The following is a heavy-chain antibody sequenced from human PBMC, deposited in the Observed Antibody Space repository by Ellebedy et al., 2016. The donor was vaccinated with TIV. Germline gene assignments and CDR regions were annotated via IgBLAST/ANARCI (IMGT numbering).Heavy chain of an antibody. Sequence: GGSLRLXXAGSGFTFIGQFMTWVRQAPGKGLEWVALISYEGSNKYYADSVKGRFIISRDNSKNTLYLEMNSLRTEDTAVYYCARDRGLVVVDLINPDGIDMWGQGTMVTVSS. V-gene: IGHV3-30-3*01. CDR3: ARDRGLVVVDLINPDGIDM. D-gene: IGHD2-2*01. J-gene: IGHJ3*02. CDR2: ISYEGSNK. CDR1: GFTFIGQF.